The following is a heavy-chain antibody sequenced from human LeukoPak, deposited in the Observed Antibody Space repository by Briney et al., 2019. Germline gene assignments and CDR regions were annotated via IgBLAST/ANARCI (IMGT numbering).Heavy chain of an antibody. Sequence: GGSLRLSCAASGFTFSSYAMSWVRQAPGKGLEWVSAISGSGGSTYFADSVKGRFTISRDNSENTLYLQMNSLRAEDTAVYYCATDGDCYMYWGQGTLVTVSS. V-gene: IGHV3-23*01. CDR1: GFTFSSYA. D-gene: IGHD2-21*02. CDR3: ATDGDCYMY. J-gene: IGHJ4*02. CDR2: ISGSGGST.